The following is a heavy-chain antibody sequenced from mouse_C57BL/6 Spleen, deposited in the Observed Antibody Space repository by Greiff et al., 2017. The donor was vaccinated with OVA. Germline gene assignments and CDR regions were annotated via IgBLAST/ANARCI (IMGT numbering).Heavy chain of an antibody. CDR1: GYTFTSYW. CDR2: IDPSDSET. CDR3: ARGGILRSFAY. V-gene: IGHV1-52*01. D-gene: IGHD1-1*01. Sequence: QVHVKQPGAELVRPGSSVKLSCKASGYTFTSYWMHWVKQRPIQGLEWIGNIDPSDSETHYNQKFKDKATLTVDKSSSTAYMQLSSLTSEDSAVYYCARGGILRSFAYWGQGTLVTVSA. J-gene: IGHJ3*01.